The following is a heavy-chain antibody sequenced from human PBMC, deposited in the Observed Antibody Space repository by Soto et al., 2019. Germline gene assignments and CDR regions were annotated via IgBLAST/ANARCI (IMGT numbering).Heavy chain of an antibody. CDR2: IYYSGST. J-gene: IGHJ4*02. CDR1: GGSISSGGYY. V-gene: IGHV4-31*03. Sequence: LSLTCTVSGGSISSGGYYWSWIRQHPGKGLEWIGYIYYSGSTYYNPSLKSRVTISVDTSKNQFSLKLSSVTAADTAVYYCARHEGNGNVWPLDYWGQGILVTVSS. CDR3: ARHEGNGNVWPLDY. D-gene: IGHD2-8*01.